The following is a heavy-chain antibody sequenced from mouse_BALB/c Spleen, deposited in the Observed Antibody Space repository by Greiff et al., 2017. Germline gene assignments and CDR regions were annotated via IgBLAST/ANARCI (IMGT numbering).Heavy chain of an antibody. CDR2: ISDGGSYT. J-gene: IGHJ2*01. CDR1: GFTFSDYY. V-gene: IGHV5-4*02. Sequence: EVKLVESGGGLVKPGGSLKLSCAASGFTFSDYYMYWVRQTPEKRLEWVATISDGGSYTYYPDSVKGRFTISRDNAKNNLYLQMSSLKSEDTAMYYCARGGRRGYFDYWGQGTTLTVSS. CDR3: ARGGRRGYFDY.